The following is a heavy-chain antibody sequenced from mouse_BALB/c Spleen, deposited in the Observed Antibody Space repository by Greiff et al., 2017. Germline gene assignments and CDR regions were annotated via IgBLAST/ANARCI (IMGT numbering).Heavy chain of an antibody. Sequence: VQLQQPGAELVKPGASVKLSCKASGYTFTSYYMYWVKQRPGQGLEWIGGINPSNGGTNFNEKFKSKATLTVDKSSSTAYMQLSSLTSEDSAVYYCTREGTMITSFAYWGQGTLVTVSA. J-gene: IGHJ3*01. CDR2: INPSNGGT. CDR3: TREGTMITSFAY. V-gene: IGHV1S81*02. D-gene: IGHD2-4*01. CDR1: GYTFTSYY.